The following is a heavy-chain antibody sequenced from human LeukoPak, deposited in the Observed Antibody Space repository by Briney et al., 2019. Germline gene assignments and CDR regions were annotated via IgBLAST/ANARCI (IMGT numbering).Heavy chain of an antibody. CDR3: ARMWVLAGYYVDY. V-gene: IGHV1-18*01. J-gene: IGHJ4*02. Sequence: ASVKVSCKASGYTFTSYGINWVGQAPGQGLEWMGWISAYTGNTNYAQKLQDRVTMTTDTSTSTAYMELRSLRSDDTALYYCARMWVLAGYYVDYWGQGTLVTVSS. CDR1: GYTFTSYG. D-gene: IGHD3-9*01. CDR2: ISAYTGNT.